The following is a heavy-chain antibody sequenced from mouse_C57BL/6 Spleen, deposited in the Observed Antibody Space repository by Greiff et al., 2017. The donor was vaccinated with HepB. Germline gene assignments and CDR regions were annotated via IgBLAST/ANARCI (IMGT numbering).Heavy chain of an antibody. CDR3: AIAGVTTLSYYAMND. Sequence: EVQLQQSGAELVKPGASVKLSCTASGFNIKDYYMHWVKQRTEQGLEWIGRIDPEDGETKYAPKFQGKATITADTSTNTAYLQLSSLKSEDTAVYYCAIAGVTTLSYYAMNDWGQGTSVTDSS. V-gene: IGHV14-2*01. CDR2: IDPEDGET. CDR1: GFNIKDYY. J-gene: IGHJ4*01. D-gene: IGHD2-1*01.